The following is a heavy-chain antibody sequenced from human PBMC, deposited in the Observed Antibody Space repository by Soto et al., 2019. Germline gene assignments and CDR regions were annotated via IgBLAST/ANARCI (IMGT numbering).Heavy chain of an antibody. D-gene: IGHD2-8*01. J-gene: IGHJ3*02. CDR1: GFTFSAYA. CDR3: AKDATAVNGVWDPFDM. V-gene: IGHV3-23*01. CDR2: VGGSDTDK. Sequence: EVQLLESGGGVVQPGGSLRLSCAASGFTFSAYAMSWVRQAPGKGLQWVSGVGGSDTDKHYADSVRGGFTVSRDNSKNTLYLQMNSLRVDDTAVDYCAKDATAVNGVWDPFDMGGQGTEVTVSS.